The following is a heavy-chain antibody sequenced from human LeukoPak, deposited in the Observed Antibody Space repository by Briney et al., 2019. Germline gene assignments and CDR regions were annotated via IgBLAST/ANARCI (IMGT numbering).Heavy chain of an antibody. CDR2: IYRGGST. D-gene: IGHD5-18*01. CDR3: ARRLDSSGYPPRVGYFYYGMDV. V-gene: IGHV3-53*01. Sequence: GGSLRLSCAASGFIVTNSYISWVRQAPGKGLEWVSVIYRGGSTYYADAVRGRFTISRDNPKNTVDLQIEGLRADDTAVYYCARRLDSSGYPPRVGYFYYGMDVWGQGTMVTVSS. CDR1: GFIVTNSY. J-gene: IGHJ6*02.